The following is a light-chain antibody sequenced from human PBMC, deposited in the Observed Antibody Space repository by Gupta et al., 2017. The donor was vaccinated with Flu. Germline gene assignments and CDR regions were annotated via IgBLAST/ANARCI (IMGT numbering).Light chain of an antibody. J-gene: IGKJ3*01. V-gene: IGKV1-9*01. Sequence: MCASVGDRVTLTCRDSQEMGRYLAWYQQKPGQAPKLLIYATSTLQSGVPSRFSGSGSGTEFTLTIDSLQPEDFAIYYCEQADNYPFTFGHGTKVDVK. CDR3: EQADNYPFT. CDR2: ATS. CDR1: QEMGRY.